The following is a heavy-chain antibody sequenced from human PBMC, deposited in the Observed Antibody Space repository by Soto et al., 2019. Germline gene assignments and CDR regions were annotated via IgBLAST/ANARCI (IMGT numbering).Heavy chain of an antibody. CDR1: GFTFSSYG. V-gene: IGHV3-33*01. Sequence: QVQLVESGGGVVQPGRSLRLSCAATGFTFSSYGMHWVRQAPGKGLEWVAVIWCDGSNKYYADSVKGRFTISRDNSKNTLYLQMNSLRAEDTAVYYCARDGDYGHYYGMDVWGQGTTVTVSS. CDR2: IWCDGSNK. J-gene: IGHJ6*02. D-gene: IGHD4-17*01. CDR3: ARDGDYGHYYGMDV.